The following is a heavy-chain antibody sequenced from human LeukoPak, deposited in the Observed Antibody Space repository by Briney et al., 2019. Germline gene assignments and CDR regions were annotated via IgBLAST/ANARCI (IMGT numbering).Heavy chain of an antibody. Sequence: SVKVSCKASGYTFTGYYMHWVRQPPGQGLEWMGGIIPIFGTANYAQKFQGRVTVTADKSTSTAYMELSSLRSEDTAVYYCARVRVGSGSYYNSYFDYWGQGTLVTVSS. D-gene: IGHD3-10*01. V-gene: IGHV1-69*06. CDR3: ARVRVGSGSYYNSYFDY. CDR2: IIPIFGTA. J-gene: IGHJ4*02. CDR1: GYTFTGYY.